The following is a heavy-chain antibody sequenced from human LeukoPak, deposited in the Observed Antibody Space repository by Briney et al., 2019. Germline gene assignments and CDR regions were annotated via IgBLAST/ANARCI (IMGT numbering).Heavy chain of an antibody. V-gene: IGHV3-21*01. J-gene: IGHJ4*02. Sequence: GGSLRLSCAAAGFTFSSYVMNWVRQAPGKGLEWVSSISSSRSYIYYADSVKGRFTIYRDNDKNSLYLQMNSLRAEATAVYYCAREYGYTRHFDYWGQGTLVTVSS. CDR3: AREYGYTRHFDY. CDR1: GFTFSSYV. D-gene: IGHD5-24*01. CDR2: ISSSRSYI.